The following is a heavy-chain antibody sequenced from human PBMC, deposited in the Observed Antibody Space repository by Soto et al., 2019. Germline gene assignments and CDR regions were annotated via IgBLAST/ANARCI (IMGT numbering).Heavy chain of an antibody. CDR1: GASISSYY. D-gene: IGHD5-12*01. V-gene: IGHV4-59*01. CDR2: IHHSGST. J-gene: IGHJ4*02. CDR3: TRDRWLDY. Sequence: SETLSLTCTVSGASISSYYWSWIRQSPGKGLEWIAWIHHSGSTSCNPALRSRVTTSVDTSKNQFSLNLHSMTAADTAVYYCTRDRWLDYWGQGTLVTVSS.